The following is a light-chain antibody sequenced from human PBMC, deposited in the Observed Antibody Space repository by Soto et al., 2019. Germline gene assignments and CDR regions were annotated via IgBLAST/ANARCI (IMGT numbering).Light chain of an antibody. Sequence: EIVLTQSPGTLSLSPGERATLSCRASQRVSSSYLAWYQQQPGQTPRLLIYGASSRATGSPDRFSGSGSGTDFALPISRLEPDDFEVYYCQQYGRSPLTFGGGPKVEIK. CDR3: QQYGRSPLT. J-gene: IGKJ4*01. CDR2: GAS. V-gene: IGKV3-20*01. CDR1: QRVSSSY.